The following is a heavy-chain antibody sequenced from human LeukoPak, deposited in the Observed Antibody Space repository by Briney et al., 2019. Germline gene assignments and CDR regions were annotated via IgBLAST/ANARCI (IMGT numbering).Heavy chain of an antibody. CDR1: GGSISSGGYS. D-gene: IGHD1-26*01. V-gene: IGHV4-30-4*07. CDR2: IYYSGST. J-gene: IGHJ4*02. CDR3: AREEALGSGSFDY. Sequence: SETLSLTCAVSGGSISSGGYSWSWIRQPPGKGLDWIGYIYYSGSTYYNPSLKSRVTISVDTSKNQSSLKLGSVTAADTAVYYCAREEALGSGSFDYWGQGTLVTVSS.